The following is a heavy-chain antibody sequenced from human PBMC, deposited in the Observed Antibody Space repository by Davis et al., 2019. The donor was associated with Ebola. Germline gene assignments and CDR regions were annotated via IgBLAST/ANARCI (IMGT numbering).Heavy chain of an antibody. Sequence: PGGSLRLSCAASGFTFTSYSMTWVRQAPGKGLEWVSSISASSSYIFYADSVKGRFTVSRDNAKNSLYLQMNSLRAEDTAVYYCARLKGWELYYFDYWGQGTLVTVSS. J-gene: IGHJ4*02. V-gene: IGHV3-21*06. CDR3: ARLKGWELYYFDY. CDR1: GFTFTSYS. D-gene: IGHD1-26*01. CDR2: ISASSSYI.